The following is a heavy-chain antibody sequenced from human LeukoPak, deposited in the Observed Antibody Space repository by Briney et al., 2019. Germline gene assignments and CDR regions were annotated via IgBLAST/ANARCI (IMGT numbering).Heavy chain of an antibody. V-gene: IGHV4-30-2*05. Sequence: SETLSLTCTVSGGSISSGGYYWSWIRQPPGKGLEWIGYIYHSGSTYYNPSLKSRVTISVDTSKNQFSLKLSSVTAADTAVYYCARRIYFDWLLVDYFDYWGQGTLVTVSS. CDR1: GGSISSGGYY. CDR3: ARRIYFDWLLVDYFDY. J-gene: IGHJ4*02. D-gene: IGHD3-9*01. CDR2: IYHSGST.